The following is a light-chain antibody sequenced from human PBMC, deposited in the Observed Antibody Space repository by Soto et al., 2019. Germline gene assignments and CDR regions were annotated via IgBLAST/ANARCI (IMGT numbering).Light chain of an antibody. J-gene: IGLJ3*02. CDR1: HIGSKS. Sequence: SYELSQPPSVSLAPGQTAIITCGGDHIGSKSVHWYQQRPGQAPVLVVFDDSDRPSGIPERFSGSNSGNTATLTISRVEAGDEADYYCQVWDSPFDHRVFGGGTKLAVL. CDR2: DDS. CDR3: QVWDSPFDHRV. V-gene: IGLV3-21*02.